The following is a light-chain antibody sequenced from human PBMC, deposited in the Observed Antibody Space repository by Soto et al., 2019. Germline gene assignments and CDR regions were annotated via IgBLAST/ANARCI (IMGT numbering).Light chain of an antibody. CDR2: AAS. J-gene: IGKJ5*01. CDR3: QQSYSTLIT. Sequence: QMTQSKSTLSGSVGDRVTITCGASQNIRSRLAWYQQKPGKAPKLLIYAASSLQSGVPSRFSGSGSGTDFTLTISSLQPEDFATYYCQQSYSTLITFGQVTLLEV. CDR1: QNIRSR. V-gene: IGKV1-39*01.